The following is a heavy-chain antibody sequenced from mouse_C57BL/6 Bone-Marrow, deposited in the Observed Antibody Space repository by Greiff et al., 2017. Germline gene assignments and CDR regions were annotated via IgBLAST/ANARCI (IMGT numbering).Heavy chain of an antibody. CDR3: TRDYYGSSYVFAY. J-gene: IGHJ3*01. D-gene: IGHD1-1*01. V-gene: IGHV5-9-1*02. CDR2: ISSGGDYI. CDR1: GFTFSSYA. Sequence: EVKVEESGEGLVKPGGSLKLSCAASGFTFSSYAMSWVRQTPEKRLEWVAYISSGGDYIYYADTVKGRFTISRDNARNTLYLQMSSLKSEDTAMYYCTRDYYGSSYVFAYWGQGTLVTVSA.